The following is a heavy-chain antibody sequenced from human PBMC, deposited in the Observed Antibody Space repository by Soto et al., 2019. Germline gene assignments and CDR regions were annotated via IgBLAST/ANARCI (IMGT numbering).Heavy chain of an antibody. CDR1: GFTVSSNY. CDR2: IYSGGST. V-gene: IGHV3-53*01. J-gene: IGHJ6*02. D-gene: IGHD4-17*01. Sequence: GGSLRLSCAASGFTVSSNYMSWVRQAPGKGLEWVSVIYSGGSTYHADSVKGRFTISRDNSKNTLYLQMNSLRAEDTAVYYCARVSPYGDYTYYYYGMDVWGQGTTVTVSS. CDR3: ARVSPYGDYTYYYYGMDV.